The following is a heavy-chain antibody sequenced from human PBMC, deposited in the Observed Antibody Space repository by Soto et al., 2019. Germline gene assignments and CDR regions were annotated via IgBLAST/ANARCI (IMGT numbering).Heavy chain of an antibody. Sequence: QVQLVQSGPEVKKPGASVKVSCKASGYTFKINGISWVRQAPRQGLEWLGWISPHNDHTSYAQKFQGRVTMTTDTSTSTAYMELRSLGSDDTAVYYCARDKGILYGAGRMDYWGQGTLVTVSS. CDR3: ARDKGILYGAGRMDY. D-gene: IGHD1-26*01. CDR1: GYTFKING. CDR2: ISPHNDHT. V-gene: IGHV1-18*01. J-gene: IGHJ4*02.